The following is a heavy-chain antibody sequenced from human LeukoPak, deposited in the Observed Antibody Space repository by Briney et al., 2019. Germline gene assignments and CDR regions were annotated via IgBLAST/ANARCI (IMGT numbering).Heavy chain of an antibody. CDR1: GGSISSSSYY. V-gene: IGHV4-61*02. D-gene: IGHD1-26*01. J-gene: IGHJ3*02. CDR3: ARSGRAGSTMDI. CDR2: NYTSGST. Sequence: PSQTLSLTCTVSGGSISSSSYYWRWIRQPAGKGLEWIVRNYTSGSTNYNPSLKSRVPISVDTSKSQFSLKLSSVTAADTAVYYCARSGRAGSTMDIWGQGTMVTVPS.